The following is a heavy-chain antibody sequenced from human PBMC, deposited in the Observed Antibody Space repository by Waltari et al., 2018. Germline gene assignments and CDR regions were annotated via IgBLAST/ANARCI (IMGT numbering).Heavy chain of an antibody. D-gene: IGHD2-21*01. V-gene: IGHV4-39*07. CDR1: GGSISSSSYY. J-gene: IGHJ4*02. Sequence: QLQLQESGPGLVQPSETLSLTCTVSGGSISSSSYYWGWIRQPPGKGLEWIGSIYYSGSTYYNPSLKSRVTISVDTSKNQFSLKLSSVTAADTAVYYCARHPYYPLSNFDYWGQGTLVTVSS. CDR2: IYYSGST. CDR3: ARHPYYPLSNFDY.